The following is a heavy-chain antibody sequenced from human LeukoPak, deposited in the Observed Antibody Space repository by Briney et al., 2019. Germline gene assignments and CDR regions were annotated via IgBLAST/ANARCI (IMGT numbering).Heavy chain of an antibody. CDR2: IYPGDSDT. J-gene: IGHJ4*02. V-gene: IGHV5-51*01. Sequence: GESLKISCKGSGYSFTSYWIGWVRQLAGKGLEWMGIIYPGDSDTRYSPSFQGQVTISADKSISTAYLQWSSLKAADTAMYYCARQEIYYGSGSYSFDYWGQGTLVTVSS. CDR1: GYSFTSYW. CDR3: ARQEIYYGSGSYSFDY. D-gene: IGHD3-10*01.